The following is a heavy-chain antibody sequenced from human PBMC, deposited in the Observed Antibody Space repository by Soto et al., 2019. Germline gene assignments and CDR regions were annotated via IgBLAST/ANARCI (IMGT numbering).Heavy chain of an antibody. CDR2: TYYRSKWYN. D-gene: IGHD3-3*01. Sequence: SQTLSLTCAISGDSVSSNSAAWNWIRQSPSRGLEWLGRTYYRSKWYNDYAVSVKSRITINPDTSKNQFSLQLNSVTPEDTAVYYCARGFSYDFLIGPSRYYYYYMDFWGKGSTDTGSS. CDR3: ARGFSYDFLIGPSRYYYYYMDF. J-gene: IGHJ6*03. V-gene: IGHV6-1*01. CDR1: GDSVSSNSAA.